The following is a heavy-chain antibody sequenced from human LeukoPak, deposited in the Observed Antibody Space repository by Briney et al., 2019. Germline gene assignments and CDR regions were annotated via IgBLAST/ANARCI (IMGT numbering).Heavy chain of an antibody. J-gene: IGHJ4*02. CDR3: ARQSQGFDY. CDR2: MYHSGDT. CDR1: GYSVSSGYY. Sequence: SETLSLTCTVSGYSVSSGYYWGWIRQPPGKGLEWIGSMYHSGDTYSNPSLKSRVTISVDTSKNQFSLKLSSVTAADTAVYYCARQSQGFDYWGQGTLVTVSS. V-gene: IGHV4-38-2*02.